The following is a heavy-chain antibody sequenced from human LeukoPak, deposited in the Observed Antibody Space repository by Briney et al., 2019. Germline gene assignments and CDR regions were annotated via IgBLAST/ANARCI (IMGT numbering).Heavy chain of an antibody. CDR3: ARFDSGSYDSFDY. V-gene: IGHV3-48*03. CDR2: ISSSGSTI. J-gene: IGHJ4*02. CDR1: GFTFSSYE. Sequence: GGSLRLSCAASGFTFSSYEMNWVRQAPGKGLEWVSYISSSGSTIYYADSVKGRFTISRDNAKNSLYLQMNSLRAEDTAVYYCARFDSGSYDSFDYWGQGTLVTVSS. D-gene: IGHD1-26*01.